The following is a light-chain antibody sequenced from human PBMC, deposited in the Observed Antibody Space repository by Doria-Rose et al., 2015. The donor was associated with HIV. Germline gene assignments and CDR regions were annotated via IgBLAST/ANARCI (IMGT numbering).Light chain of an antibody. CDR1: QSFSSTY. V-gene: IGKV3-20*01. J-gene: IGKJ1*01. CDR3: HKYGTSWT. CDR2: DGS. Sequence: EIVMTQSPGTLSLSPGERATLSCRASQSFSSTYLAWYQQKPGQAPSLLIYDGSTRATGIPDSFSASESGTDFTLTINRLEPEDIALYYCHKYGTSWTFGQGTKVEI.